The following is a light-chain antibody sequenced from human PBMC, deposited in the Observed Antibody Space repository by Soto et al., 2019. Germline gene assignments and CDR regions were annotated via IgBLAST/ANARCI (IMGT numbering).Light chain of an antibody. Sequence: SYELTQPPSVSVAPGQTARIPCGGNNIESKSVHWYQEEPGQAPVLVVFDDSDRPTRIPDRFSGSNSGNTATLTISRVEAGDEADYYCQVWATSSDHPGVFGGGTKLTVL. J-gene: IGLJ3*02. CDR2: DDS. CDR3: QVWATSSDHPGV. V-gene: IGLV3-21*02. CDR1: NIESKS.